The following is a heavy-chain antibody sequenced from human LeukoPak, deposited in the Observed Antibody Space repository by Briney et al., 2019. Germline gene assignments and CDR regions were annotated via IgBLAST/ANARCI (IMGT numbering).Heavy chain of an antibody. J-gene: IGHJ5*02. CDR2: INHSGST. CDR1: GGSFSGYY. V-gene: IGHV4-34*01. Sequence: PSETLSLTCAVYGGSFSGYYWSWIRQPLGKGLEWIGEINHSGSTNYNPSLKSRVTISVDTSKNQFSLKLSSVTAADTAVYYCARGKWFDPWGQGTLVTVSS. CDR3: ARGKWFDP.